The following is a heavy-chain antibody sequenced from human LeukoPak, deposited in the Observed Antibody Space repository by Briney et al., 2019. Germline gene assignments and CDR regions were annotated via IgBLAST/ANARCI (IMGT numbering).Heavy chain of an antibody. CDR1: GDSVSSSSAA. CDR3: AREWIAAPLLDY. CDR2: TYYRSKWYN. J-gene: IGHJ4*02. D-gene: IGHD6-13*01. V-gene: IGHV6-1*01. Sequence: SQTLSLTCGISGDSVSSSSAAWSWIRQSPSRGLEWLGRTYYRSKWYNDYAVSVKSRITINPDASKNQFSLQLNSMTPEDTAVYYCAREWIAAPLLDYWGQGTLVTVSS.